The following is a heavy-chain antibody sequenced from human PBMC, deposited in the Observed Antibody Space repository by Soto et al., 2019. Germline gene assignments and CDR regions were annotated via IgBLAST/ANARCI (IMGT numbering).Heavy chain of an antibody. J-gene: IGHJ6*01. CDR1: GYTFTSYY. CDR3: ARDGDTRVLRFLEWLSYYGMDV. Sequence: ASVKVSCKASGYTFTSYYMHWVRQAPGQGLEWMGIINPSGGSTSYAQKFQGRVTMTRDTSTSTVYMELSSLRSEDTAVYYCARDGDTRVLRFLEWLSYYGMDVWGQGTTVTV. CDR2: INPSGGST. D-gene: IGHD3-3*01. V-gene: IGHV1-46*01.